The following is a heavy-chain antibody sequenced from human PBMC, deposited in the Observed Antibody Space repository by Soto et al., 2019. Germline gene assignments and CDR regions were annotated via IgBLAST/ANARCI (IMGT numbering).Heavy chain of an antibody. D-gene: IGHD3-10*01. CDR2: IYDGGST. V-gene: IGHV4-59*01. J-gene: IGHJ4*02. CDR3: AGDMEEGYYFDY. Sequence: PSETLSLTCTVSGGSISSCYWSWMRPPPGKGLEWFGYIYDGGSTNYIPSLKSRVSISVDTSKNQFSLKLSSVTAADTAVYYCAGDMEEGYYFDYWGQGTLVTVSS. CDR1: GGSISSCY.